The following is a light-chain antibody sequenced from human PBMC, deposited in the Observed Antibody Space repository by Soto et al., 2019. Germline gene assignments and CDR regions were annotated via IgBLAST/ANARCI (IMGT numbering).Light chain of an antibody. CDR3: QQYDNWPPT. Sequence: EIVLTQSPGTLSLSPGERATLSCRASQSVSSSYLAWYQQKPGQAPRLLIYGASTRATDIPARFSGSGSGTEFTLTISSLQSEDFAVYYCQQYDNWPPTFGQGTRLEIK. J-gene: IGKJ5*01. CDR1: QSVSSSY. V-gene: IGKV3-15*01. CDR2: GAS.